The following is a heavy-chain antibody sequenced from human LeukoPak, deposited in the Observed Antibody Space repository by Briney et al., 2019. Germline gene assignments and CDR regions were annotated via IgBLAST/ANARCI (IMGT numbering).Heavy chain of an antibody. CDR3: ARHKDTAMVPDAFDI. Sequence: SETLSLTCTVSGGSISSSSYYWGWIRQPPGKGLEWIGSIYYSGSTYYNPSLKSRVTISVDTSKNQFSLKLSSVTAADTAVYYCARHKDTAMVPDAFDIWGQGTMVTVSS. V-gene: IGHV4-39*01. D-gene: IGHD5-18*01. CDR2: IYYSGST. J-gene: IGHJ3*02. CDR1: GGSISSSSYY.